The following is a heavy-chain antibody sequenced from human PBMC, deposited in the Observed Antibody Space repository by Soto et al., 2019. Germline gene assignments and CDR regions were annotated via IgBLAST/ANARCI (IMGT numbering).Heavy chain of an antibody. CDR3: ARGASRDWQVAFDI. J-gene: IGHJ3*02. CDR2: INHTGRS. Sequence: PSETLSLTCAVSREYFSTYFWHWIRQSPGKGLEWIGEINHTGRSNYNPSLRSRVTMSIDMSRNQFSLKLTSVTAADTAVYYCARGASRDWQVAFDIWGQGTLVTVS. CDR1: REYFSTYF. D-gene: IGHD2-21*02. V-gene: IGHV4-34*01.